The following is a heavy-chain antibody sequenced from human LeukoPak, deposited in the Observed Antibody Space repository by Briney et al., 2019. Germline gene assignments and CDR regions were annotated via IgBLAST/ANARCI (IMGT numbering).Heavy chain of an antibody. CDR1: GVSISYATYQ. V-gene: IGHV4-61*02. D-gene: IGHD3-16*02. CDR3: ARLLGPLDYVWGSSRSK. CDR2: ISKSGTT. Sequence: SETLSLTRTVSGVSISYATYQWTWIRQSAGKGLEWIGLISKSGTTNYNPPHKSRVTISIDTTKNQFSLKLTSVTAADTAVYYCARLLGPLDYVWGSSRSKWGQGTLVTVSS. J-gene: IGHJ4*02.